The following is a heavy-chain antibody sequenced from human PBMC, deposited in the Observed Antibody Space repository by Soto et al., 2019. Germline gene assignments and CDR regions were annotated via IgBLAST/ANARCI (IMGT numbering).Heavy chain of an antibody. CDR3: ARGREDILTGPKGSDYYYGMDV. CDR2: MNPNSGNT. Sequence: ASVKVSCKASGYTLTSYDINWVRQATGQGLEWMGWMNPNSGNTGYAQKFQGRVTMTRNTSISTAYMELSSLRSEDTAVYYCARGREDILTGPKGSDYYYGMDVWGQGTTVTVSS. J-gene: IGHJ6*02. V-gene: IGHV1-8*01. D-gene: IGHD3-9*01. CDR1: GYTLTSYD.